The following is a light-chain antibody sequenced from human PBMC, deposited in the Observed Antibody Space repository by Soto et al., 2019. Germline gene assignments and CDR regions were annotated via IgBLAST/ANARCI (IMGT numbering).Light chain of an antibody. CDR2: DAS. CDR1: QSISSW. CDR3: QQYNSYWT. Sequence: DIQMTQSPSTLSASVGDRVTITCRASQSISSWLAWYQQKPGKAPKLLIYDASSLQSGVPSRFSRSGSGTEFTLTISXLHPDDFATYYCQQYNSYWTFGQGTKVDTK. V-gene: IGKV1-5*01. J-gene: IGKJ1*01.